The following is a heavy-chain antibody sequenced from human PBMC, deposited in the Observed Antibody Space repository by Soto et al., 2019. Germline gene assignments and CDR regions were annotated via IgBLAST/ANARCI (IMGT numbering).Heavy chain of an antibody. V-gene: IGHV4-59*01. J-gene: IGHJ6*02. CDR3: ARDTGGGLYYYGMDV. D-gene: IGHD3-10*01. CDR1: GGSISSYY. CDR2: IYYSGST. Sequence: PSETLSLTCTVSGGSISSYYWSWIRQPPGKGLEWIGYIYYSGSTNYNPSLKSRVTISVDTSKNQFSLKLSSVTAADTAVYYCARDTGGGLYYYGMDVWGQGTTVTVSS.